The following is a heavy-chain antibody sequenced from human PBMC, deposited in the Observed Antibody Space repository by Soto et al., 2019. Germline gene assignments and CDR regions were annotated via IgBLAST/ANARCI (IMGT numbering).Heavy chain of an antibody. D-gene: IGHD6-6*01. CDR3: ARGSFSSSSSWFDP. CDR2: IYYSGRT. Sequence: SETLSLTCTVSGGSISSGGYYWSWIRQHPGKGLEWIGYIYYSGRTYYNPSLHSRVSIAVDTTENQFSLKLTSVTAADTSVYYCARGSFSSSSSWFDPWG. CDR1: GGSISSGGYY. J-gene: IGHJ5*02. V-gene: IGHV4-31*03.